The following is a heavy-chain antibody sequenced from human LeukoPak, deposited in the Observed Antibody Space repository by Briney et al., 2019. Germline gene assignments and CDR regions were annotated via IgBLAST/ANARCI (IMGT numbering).Heavy chain of an antibody. Sequence: VASVKVSCKASGGTFSSYAISWVRQAPGQGLEWMGGIIPIFGTAIYAQRFQGRVTITTDESTSTAYMELSSLRSEDTAVYYCARDRYYYDSSGSYYFDFWGQGTLVTVSS. D-gene: IGHD3-22*01. CDR3: ARDRYYYDSSGSYYFDF. CDR2: IIPIFGTA. V-gene: IGHV1-69*05. CDR1: GGTFSSYA. J-gene: IGHJ4*02.